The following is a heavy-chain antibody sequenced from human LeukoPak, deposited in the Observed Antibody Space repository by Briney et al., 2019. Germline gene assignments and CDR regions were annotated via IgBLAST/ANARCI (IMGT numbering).Heavy chain of an antibody. CDR1: GGSISSSSYY. J-gene: IGHJ6*03. V-gene: IGHV4-39*01. CDR3: ARRILRGGYYMDV. Sequence: SETLSLTCTVSGGSISSSSYYWVGIRQPPGKGLEGIGSIYYSGSTYYNPSLKSRVTISVDTYKNQFSLKLRSVTAADTAVYYCARRILRGGYYMDVWGKGTTVTVSS. CDR2: IYYSGST. D-gene: IGHD3-10*01.